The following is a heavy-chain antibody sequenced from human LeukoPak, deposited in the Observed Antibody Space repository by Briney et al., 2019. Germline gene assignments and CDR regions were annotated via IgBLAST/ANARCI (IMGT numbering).Heavy chain of an antibody. Sequence: PSETLSLTCTVSGDSISSYYWSWIRQPPGKGLEWIGYIYYSGSTNYNPSLKSRVTISVDTSKNQFSLKLSSVTAADTAVYYCARHSSSWYTLDYWGQGTLVTVSS. CDR3: ARHSSSWYTLDY. J-gene: IGHJ4*02. CDR1: GDSISSYY. D-gene: IGHD6-13*01. V-gene: IGHV4-59*08. CDR2: IYYSGST.